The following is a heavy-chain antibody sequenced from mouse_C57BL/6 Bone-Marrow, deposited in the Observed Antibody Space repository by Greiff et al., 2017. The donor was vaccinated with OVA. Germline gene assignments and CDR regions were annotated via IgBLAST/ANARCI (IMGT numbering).Heavy chain of an antibody. CDR1: GYTFTSYG. CDR2: IYPRSGNA. J-gene: IGHJ2*01. Sequence: VQLQQSGAELARPGASVKLSCKASGYTFTSYGISWVKQRTGQGLEWIGEIYPRSGNAYYNEKFKGKATLTADKSSSTAYMELRSLTSEDSAVYFCARLGYWDDYFDYWGQGTTLTVSS. D-gene: IGHD4-1*01. CDR3: ARLGYWDDYFDY. V-gene: IGHV1-81*01.